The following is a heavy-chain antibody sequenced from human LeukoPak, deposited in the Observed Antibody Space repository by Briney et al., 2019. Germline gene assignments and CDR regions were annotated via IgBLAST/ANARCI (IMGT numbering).Heavy chain of an antibody. CDR1: GFTFSSYA. CDR2: ISGSGGST. CDR3: ARDRVPEAPSAYGMDV. Sequence: GGSLRLSCAASGFTFSSYAMSWVRQAPGKGLEWVSAISGSGGSTYYADSVKGRFTISRDNSKNTLYLQMNSLRAEDTAVYYGARDRVPEAPSAYGMDVWGQGTTVTVSS. V-gene: IGHV3-23*01. J-gene: IGHJ6*02. D-gene: IGHD1-14*01.